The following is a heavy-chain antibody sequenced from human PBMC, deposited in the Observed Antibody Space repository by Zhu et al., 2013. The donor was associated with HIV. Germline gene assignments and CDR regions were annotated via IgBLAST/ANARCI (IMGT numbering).Heavy chain of an antibody. CDR2: IIPIFGTA. D-gene: IGHD6-6*01. CDR3: ARSGPNEGSSSSVLVVVDAYYFDY. CDR1: GGTFSSYA. V-gene: IGHV1-69*01. Sequence: QVQLVQSGAEVKKPGSSVKVSCKASGGTFSSYAISWVRQAPGQGLEWMGGIIPIFGTANYAQKFQGRVTITADESTSTAYMELSSLRSEDTAVYYCARSGPNEGSSSSVLVVVDAYYFDYWGQGTLVTVSS. J-gene: IGHJ4*02.